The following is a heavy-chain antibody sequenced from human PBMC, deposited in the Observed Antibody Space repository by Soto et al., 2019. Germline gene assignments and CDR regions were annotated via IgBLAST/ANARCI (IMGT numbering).Heavy chain of an antibody. D-gene: IGHD5-12*01. J-gene: IGHJ6*02. CDR2: IWYDGSNK. V-gene: IGHV3-33*01. CDR1: GFTFSSYG. CDR3: ARERYSGYESYYYYGMDV. Sequence: GGSLRLSCAASGFTFSSYGMHWVRQAPGKGLEWVAVIWYDGSNKYYADSVKGRFTISRDNSKNTLYLQMNSLRAEDTAVYYCARERYSGYESYYYYGMDVWGQGTTVTVSS.